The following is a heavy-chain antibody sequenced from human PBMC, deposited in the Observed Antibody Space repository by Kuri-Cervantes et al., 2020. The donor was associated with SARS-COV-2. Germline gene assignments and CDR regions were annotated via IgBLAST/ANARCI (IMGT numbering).Heavy chain of an antibody. D-gene: IGHD4-17*01. J-gene: IGHJ3*02. Sequence: ASVKVSCKASGYTFTGYYMHWVRQAPGQGLEWMGWINPNSGGTNYAQKFQGRVTMTRDTSISTAYMELSRLRSDDTAVYYCARDLMTTVTTGAFDTWGQGTMITVSS. V-gene: IGHV1-2*02. CDR1: GYTFTGYY. CDR3: ARDLMTTVTTGAFDT. CDR2: INPNSGGT.